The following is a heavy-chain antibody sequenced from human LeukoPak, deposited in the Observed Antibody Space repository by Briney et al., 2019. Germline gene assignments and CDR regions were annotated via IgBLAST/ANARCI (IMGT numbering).Heavy chain of an antibody. J-gene: IGHJ5*02. Sequence: ASVKAACKASGYTFTNHDISWVRQAPGQGLEWMGWISVYGGNTNYAQDFQGRVTMTTDTSTSTAYMELRSLRADDTAVYYCARHGRAVMNVWFDPWGQGTLVSVSS. V-gene: IGHV1-18*01. D-gene: IGHD1-26*01. CDR3: ARHGRAVMNVWFDP. CDR1: GYTFTNHD. CDR2: ISVYGGNT.